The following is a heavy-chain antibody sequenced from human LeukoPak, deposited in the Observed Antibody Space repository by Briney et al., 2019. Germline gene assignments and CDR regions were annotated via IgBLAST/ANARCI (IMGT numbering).Heavy chain of an antibody. D-gene: IGHD6-13*01. V-gene: IGHV4-34*01. CDR3: ARSSRIAAAGFFFDY. Sequence: SETLSLTCAVYGGSFSGYYWSWIRQPPGKGLEWIGEINHSGSTNYNPSLKSRVTISVDTSKNQFSLKLSSVTAADTAVYYCARSSRIAAAGFFFDYWGRGTLVTVSS. J-gene: IGHJ4*02. CDR2: INHSGST. CDR1: GGSFSGYY.